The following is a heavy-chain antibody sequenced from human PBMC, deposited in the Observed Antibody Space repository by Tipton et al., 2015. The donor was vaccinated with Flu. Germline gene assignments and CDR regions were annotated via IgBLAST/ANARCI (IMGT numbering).Heavy chain of an antibody. CDR1: GGSINNYY. CDR3: ARHSRILLDY. Sequence: TLSLTCSVSGGSINNYYLSWIRQPPGKGLEWIGSVYYSGNTFYNPSLKSRVTVSVDTSKSQFSLKLTSVTAADTAVYYCARHSRILLDYWGQGTLVTVSS. CDR2: VYYSGNT. J-gene: IGHJ4*02. D-gene: IGHD3-3*01. V-gene: IGHV4-59*05.